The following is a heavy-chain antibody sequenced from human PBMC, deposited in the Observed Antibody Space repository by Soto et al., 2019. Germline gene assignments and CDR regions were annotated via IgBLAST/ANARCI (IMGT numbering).Heavy chain of an antibody. CDR3: ARTFEHDYDFWSGHNYNWFDP. CDR1: GYTFTSYG. D-gene: IGHD3-3*01. CDR2: ISAYNGNT. V-gene: IGHV1-18*01. J-gene: IGHJ5*02. Sequence: ASVKVSCKASGYTFTSYGISWVRQAPGQGLEWMGWISAYNGNTNYAQKLQGRVTMTTDTSTSTAYMELRSLRSDDTAVYYCARTFEHDYDFWSGHNYNWFDPWGQGTLVTVSS.